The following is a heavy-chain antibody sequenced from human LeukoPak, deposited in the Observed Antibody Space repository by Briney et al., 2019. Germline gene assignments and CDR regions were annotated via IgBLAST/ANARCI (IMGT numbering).Heavy chain of an antibody. CDR1: GFTLSSSE. CDR2: ISRSGSTI. V-gene: IGHV3-48*03. D-gene: IGHD3/OR15-3a*01. J-gene: IGHJ6*03. Sequence: GGSLRLSCAASGFTLSSSEMNWVRQAPGKGLEWVSYISRSGSTIFYADSVKGRFTISRDNAKNSVSLQMNSLRAEDTAVYFCARPTWTDYMDVWGKGTAVTISS. CDR3: ARPTWTDYMDV.